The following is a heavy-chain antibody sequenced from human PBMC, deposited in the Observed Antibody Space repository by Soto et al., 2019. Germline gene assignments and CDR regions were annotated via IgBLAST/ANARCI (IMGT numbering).Heavy chain of an antibody. Sequence: PGGSLRLSCADSGFTFSSYSMNWVRQAPGKGLEWVSYISSSSSTIYYADSVKGRFTISRDNAKNSLYLQMNSLRAEDTAVYYCARDLGSGSYYNVGPNWFDPWGQGTLVTVSS. CDR1: GFTFSSYS. V-gene: IGHV3-48*01. CDR2: ISSSSSTI. CDR3: ARDLGSGSYYNVGPNWFDP. J-gene: IGHJ5*02. D-gene: IGHD3-10*01.